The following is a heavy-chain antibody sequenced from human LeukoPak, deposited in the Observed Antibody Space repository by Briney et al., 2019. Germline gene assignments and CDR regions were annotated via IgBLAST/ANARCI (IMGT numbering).Heavy chain of an antibody. V-gene: IGHV3-33*01. D-gene: IGHD2-2*01. CDR2: IWYDGSNK. CDR3: AREVVVPAANWFDP. CDR1: GFTFSSYD. J-gene: IGHJ5*02. Sequence: GGSLRLSCAASGFTFSSYDMHWVRQAPGKGLEWVAVIWYDGSNKYYADSVKGRFTISRDNSKNTLYLQMNSLRAEDTAVYYCAREVVVPAANWFDPWGQGTLVTVSS.